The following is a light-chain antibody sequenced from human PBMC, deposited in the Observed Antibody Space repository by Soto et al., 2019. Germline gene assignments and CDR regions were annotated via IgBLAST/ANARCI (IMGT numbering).Light chain of an antibody. J-gene: IGKJ1*01. CDR1: QSVSNNY. V-gene: IGKV3-20*01. CDR3: QQHGTSPPSWT. Sequence: ETVLTQSPGTLSLSPGERATLFCRASQSVSNNYLAWYQQKPGQAPRLLIYGASSRATGIPDRFSGSGSVTDFSLNISRLEHEDSAVYYCQQHGTSPPSWTFGQGTKVEIK. CDR2: GAS.